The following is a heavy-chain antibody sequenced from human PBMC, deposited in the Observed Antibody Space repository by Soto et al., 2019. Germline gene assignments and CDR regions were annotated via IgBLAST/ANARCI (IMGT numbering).Heavy chain of an antibody. Sequence: PGGSLRLSCAASGFSFSDYAMNWVRQAPGKGLEWVSGLSGSGGGTFYADSVRGRFTISRDNSENTLFLQMNTLRDEDTAVYYCAKELYSTGWNTYYFESWGHGTLVTVYS. CDR3: AKELYSTGWNTYYFES. CDR1: GFSFSDYA. J-gene: IGHJ4*01. D-gene: IGHD6-19*01. CDR2: LSGSGGGT. V-gene: IGHV3-23*01.